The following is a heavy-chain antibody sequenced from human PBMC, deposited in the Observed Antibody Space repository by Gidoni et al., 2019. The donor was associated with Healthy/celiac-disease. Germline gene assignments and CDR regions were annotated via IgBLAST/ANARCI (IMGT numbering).Heavy chain of an antibody. Sequence: QVQLQQWGAGLLKPSETLSLTCAAYGWSFSGYYWSWIRQPPGKGLEWIGEINHSGSTNYNPSLKSRVTISVDTSKNQFSLKLSSVTAADTAVYYCARGFRDSSGYGVNYDYWGQGTLVTVSS. D-gene: IGHD3-22*01. V-gene: IGHV4-34*01. J-gene: IGHJ4*02. CDR1: GWSFSGYY. CDR3: ARGFRDSSGYGVNYDY. CDR2: INHSGST.